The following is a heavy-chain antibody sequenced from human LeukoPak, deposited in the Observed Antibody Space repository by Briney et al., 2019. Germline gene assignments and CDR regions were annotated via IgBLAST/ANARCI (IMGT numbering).Heavy chain of an antibody. D-gene: IGHD3-22*01. Sequence: GGSLRLSCAAAGFTFSNYWMHWVRQAPGKGLVWVSRIKSDGRTNSADSVKGRFTISRDNAKNTVSLQMNSLRAEDTGVYYCARAPSEIGGYYPEYFRHWGQGTLVTVSS. J-gene: IGHJ1*01. CDR2: IKSDGRT. CDR1: GFTFSNYW. CDR3: ARAPSEIGGYYPEYFRH. V-gene: IGHV3-74*01.